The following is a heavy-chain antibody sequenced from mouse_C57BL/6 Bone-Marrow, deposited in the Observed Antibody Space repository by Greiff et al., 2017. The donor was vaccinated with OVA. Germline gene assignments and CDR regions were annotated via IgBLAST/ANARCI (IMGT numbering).Heavy chain of an antibody. CDR2: IHPSDSDT. Sequence: QVQLKQPGAELVKPGASVKVSCKASGYTFTSYWMHWVKQRPGQGLEWIGRIHPSDSDTNYNQKFKGKATLTVDKSSSTAYMQLSSLTSEDSAVYYCAIAPLYLLWYPYYFDYWGQGTTLTVSS. D-gene: IGHD1-1*02. CDR1: GYTFTSYW. J-gene: IGHJ2*01. CDR3: AIAPLYLLWYPYYFDY. V-gene: IGHV1-74*01.